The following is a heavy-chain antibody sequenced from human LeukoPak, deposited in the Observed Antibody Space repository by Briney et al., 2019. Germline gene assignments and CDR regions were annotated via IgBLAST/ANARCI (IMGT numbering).Heavy chain of an antibody. CDR1: GFTFSNYW. J-gene: IGHJ6*03. V-gene: IGHV3-74*01. CDR3: ASSYYYYYYMDV. Sequence: GGSLRLSCAASGFTFSNYWMHWVRQAPGKGLVWVSRINSDGRSTNYADSVKGRFTISRDNAKNTLYLQMNSLRAEDTAVYYCASSYYYYYYMDVWGKGTTVTVSS. CDR2: INSDGRST.